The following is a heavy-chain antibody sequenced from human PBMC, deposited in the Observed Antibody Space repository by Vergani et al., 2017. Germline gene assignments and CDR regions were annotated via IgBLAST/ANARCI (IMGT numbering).Heavy chain of an antibody. V-gene: IGHV4-61*02. CDR2: IHTSGST. CDR3: ARGGATVSGFGEPHYSYMDV. D-gene: IGHD3-10*01. Sequence: QVQLQESGPGLVKPSQTLSLTCTVSGGSINSHNYYWSWIRQPAGKGLEWIGRIHTSGSTNYNPSLKSRVTISVDTSKNQFSLKLSSVTAADTAVYYCARGGATVSGFGEPHYSYMDVWGKGSTVTVSS. CDR1: GGSINSHNYY. J-gene: IGHJ6*03.